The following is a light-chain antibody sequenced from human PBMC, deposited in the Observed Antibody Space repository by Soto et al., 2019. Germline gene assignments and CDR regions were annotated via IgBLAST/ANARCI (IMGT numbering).Light chain of an antibody. Sequence: QSALTQPASVSGSPGQSIAISCTGTSGDVGGYNYVSWYQQHPGKAPKLMIYDVTDRPSGVSDRFSGSKSGNTASLTISGLQAEDEAHYYCSSSTRSNTYMVFGGGTKLTVL. CDR1: SGDVGGYNY. CDR3: SSSTRSNTYMV. CDR2: DVT. J-gene: IGLJ2*01. V-gene: IGLV2-14*03.